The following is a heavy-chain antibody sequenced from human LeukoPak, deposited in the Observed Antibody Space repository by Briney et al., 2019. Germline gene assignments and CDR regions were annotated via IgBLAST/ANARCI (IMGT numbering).Heavy chain of an antibody. D-gene: IGHD1-26*01. V-gene: IGHV1-69*13. CDR1: GGTFSSYA. CDR2: IIPIFGPG. CDR3: ARDLEVGATTYFKY. Sequence: GASVKVSCKASGGTFSSYAISWVRQAPGQGLEWMGGIIPIFGPGNYAQKFQGRVTITADESTSTAYMELSSLRSEDTAVYYCARDLEVGATTYFKYWGQGTLVTVSS. J-gene: IGHJ4*02.